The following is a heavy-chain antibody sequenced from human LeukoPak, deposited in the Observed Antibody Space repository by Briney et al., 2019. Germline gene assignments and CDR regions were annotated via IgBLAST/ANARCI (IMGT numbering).Heavy chain of an antibody. V-gene: IGHV4-59*12. Sequence: SETLSLTCTVSGGSISGYFWSWIRQPPGKGLEWIGRVYFSGSTNYNPSLKGRVTISVDTSKNQFSLSLMSVTAADTAVYYCVKDGGHTALDPWGQGTQVTVSS. CDR1: GGSISGYF. J-gene: IGHJ5*02. CDR2: VYFSGST. CDR3: VKDGGHTALDP. D-gene: IGHD3-16*01.